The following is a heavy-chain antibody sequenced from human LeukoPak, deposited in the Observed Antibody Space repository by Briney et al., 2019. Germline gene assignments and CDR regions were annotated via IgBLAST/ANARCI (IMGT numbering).Heavy chain of an antibody. V-gene: IGHV6-1*01. D-gene: IGHD2-2*01. J-gene: IGHJ6*04. CDR2: TYYRSKWYN. CDR3: ARDLNVVVPARLRYGMDV. Sequence: SQTLSLTCAISGDIVSSNSAAWNWIRQSPSRGLEWLVRTYYRSKWYNDYAVSVKSRITINPDTSKNQFSLQLNSVTPEDTAVYYCARDLNVVVPARLRYGMDVWGKGTTVTVSS. CDR1: GDIVSSNSAA.